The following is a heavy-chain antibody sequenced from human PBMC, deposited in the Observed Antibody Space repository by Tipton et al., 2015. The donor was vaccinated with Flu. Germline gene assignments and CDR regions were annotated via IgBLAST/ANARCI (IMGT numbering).Heavy chain of an antibody. CDR2: IYHSGST. D-gene: IGHD3-9*01. J-gene: IGHJ5*02. CDR1: GYSISSGHY. Sequence: LRLSCAVSGYSISSGHYWGWLRQPPGKGLEWIESIYHSGSTYYNPSLKSRVTISVDTSKNQFSLKLSSVTAADTAVYYCARHGYYDILTGYYSWFDPWGQGTLVTVSS. CDR3: ARHGYYDILTGYYSWFDP. V-gene: IGHV4-38-2*01.